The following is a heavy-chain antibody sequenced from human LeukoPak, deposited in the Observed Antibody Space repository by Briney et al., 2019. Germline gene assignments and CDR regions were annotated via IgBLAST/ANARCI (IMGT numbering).Heavy chain of an antibody. CDR1: GGSISSSSYH. CDR3: AREGVGSTWGNFAY. J-gene: IGHJ4*02. V-gene: IGHV4-39*07. D-gene: IGHD2-2*01. CDR2: IYYSGST. Sequence: SETLSLTCTVSGGSISSSSYHWGWIRQPPGKGLEWIGSIYYSGSTYYNPSLKSRVTISVDTSKNQFSLKLSSVTAADTAVYYCAREGVGSTWGNFAYWGQGTLVTVSS.